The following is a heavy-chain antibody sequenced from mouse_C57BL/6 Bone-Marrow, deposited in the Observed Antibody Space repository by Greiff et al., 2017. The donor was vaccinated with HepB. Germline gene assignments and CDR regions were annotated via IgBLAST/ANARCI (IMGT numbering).Heavy chain of an antibody. J-gene: IGHJ2*01. CDR3: ARRGVLRSYYFDY. V-gene: IGHV1-81*01. CDR1: GYTFTSYG. CDR2: IYPRSGNT. Sequence: VKVVESGAELARPGASVKLSCKASGYTFTSYGISWVKQRTGQGLEWIGEIYPRSGNTYYNEKFKGKATLTADKSSSTAYMELRSLTSEDSAVYFCARRGVLRSYYFDYWGQGTTLTVSS. D-gene: IGHD1-1*01.